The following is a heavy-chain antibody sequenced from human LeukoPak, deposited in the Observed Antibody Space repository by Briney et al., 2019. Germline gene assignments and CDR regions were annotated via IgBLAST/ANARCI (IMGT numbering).Heavy chain of an antibody. CDR2: ISAYNGNT. D-gene: IGHD2-2*01. CDR1: GYTFTSYG. Sequence: ASVTVSCTASGYTFTSYGISWVRQAPGQGIEWMGWISAYNGNTNYAQKLQGRVTMTTDTSTSTAYMELRSLRSDDTAVYYCARDGLFVVVPAARGDAFDTWGQGTMVTVSS. V-gene: IGHV1-18*04. J-gene: IGHJ3*02. CDR3: ARDGLFVVVPAARGDAFDT.